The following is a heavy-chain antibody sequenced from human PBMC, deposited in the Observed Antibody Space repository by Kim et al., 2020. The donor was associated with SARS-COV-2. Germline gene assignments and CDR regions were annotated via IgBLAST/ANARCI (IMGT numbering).Heavy chain of an antibody. Sequence: GGSLRLSCVGSGFSFGSHAMSWVRQTPGKGLECVAVVTDSDSGGNTYYKDSVKGRFTISRDNSKNTLYLQMNSLRAEDTALYYCAKGGYSYPNWFDPWGQGTRVSVSS. CDR3: AKGGYSYPNWFDP. V-gene: IGHV3-23*01. CDR1: GFSFGSHA. CDR2: VTDSDSGGNT. J-gene: IGHJ5*02. D-gene: IGHD5-18*01.